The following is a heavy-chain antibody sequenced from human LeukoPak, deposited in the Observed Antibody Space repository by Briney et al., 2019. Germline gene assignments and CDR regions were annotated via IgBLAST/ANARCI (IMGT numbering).Heavy chain of an antibody. Sequence: GGSLRLSCAASGFTFSTYNMHWVRQAPGKGLEWVTMIRYDGSDKYYADSVKGRFTISRDNSKNTLYLQMNSLRAEDTAVYYCARDTVYSGIRLDPWGQGTLVTVSS. CDR1: GFTFSTYN. CDR2: IRYDGSDK. CDR3: ARDTVYSGIRLDP. D-gene: IGHD3-10*02. V-gene: IGHV3-30*02. J-gene: IGHJ5*02.